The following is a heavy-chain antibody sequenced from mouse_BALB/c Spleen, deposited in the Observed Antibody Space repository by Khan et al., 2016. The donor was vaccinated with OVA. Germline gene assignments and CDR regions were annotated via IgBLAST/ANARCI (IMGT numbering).Heavy chain of an antibody. CDR1: GYSITRDYA. D-gene: IGHD2-3*01. Sequence: EVQLQESGPGLVKPSQSLSLTCTVTGYSITRDYAWNWIRQFPGNKLEWMGYISYSGSTNYNPALKSRIPITRDTSKNQFFLQLNSVTTEDTATYYCARDGSRYNYAMDYWGQGTSVTVSS. J-gene: IGHJ4*01. CDR2: ISYSGST. CDR3: ARDGSRYNYAMDY. V-gene: IGHV3-2*02.